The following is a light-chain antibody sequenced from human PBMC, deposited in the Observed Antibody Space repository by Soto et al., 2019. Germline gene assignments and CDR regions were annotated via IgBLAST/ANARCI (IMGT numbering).Light chain of an antibody. CDR3: QQCDDWPRT. CDR1: QSVSNN. J-gene: IGKJ1*01. Sequence: EIVLTQSPGTLSLSPGERATLSCRASQSVSNNLAWYQQKPGQAPRLLIYGASSRATGTPDRFSGRGSGTDFTLSISRLEPEDFAVYYCQQCDDWPRTFGQGTKVDI. CDR2: GAS. V-gene: IGKV3-20*01.